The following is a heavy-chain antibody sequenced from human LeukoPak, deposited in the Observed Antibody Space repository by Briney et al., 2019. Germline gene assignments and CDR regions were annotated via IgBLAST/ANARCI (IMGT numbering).Heavy chain of an antibody. Sequence: GGSLRLSCAASGFTFSTYTMAWVRQAPGGGLEWVSGISDNGGRTYYADSVEGRFAISRDDSKSTLYLQMNSLRGEDTAVYYCAKDFGRNLGGPGYWGRGTLVIVSS. D-gene: IGHD1-14*01. V-gene: IGHV3-23*01. CDR1: GFTFSTYT. CDR3: AKDFGRNLGGPGY. CDR2: ISDNGGRT. J-gene: IGHJ4*02.